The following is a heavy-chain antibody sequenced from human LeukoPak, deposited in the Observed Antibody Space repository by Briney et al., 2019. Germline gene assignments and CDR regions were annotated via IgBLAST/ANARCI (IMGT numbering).Heavy chain of an antibody. V-gene: IGHV5-51*01. CDR2: IYPGGSDT. J-gene: IGHJ4*02. CDR3: VRADWREGFY. Sequence: PGESLKISCKGSGYSFTSYWIGWVRQMPGKGVVWMGIIYPGGSDTRYSPSFQGQVTISADKSISTAYLQWSSLKASDTAMYYRVRADWREGFYWGQGTLVTVSS. D-gene: IGHD1-1*01. CDR1: GYSFTSYW.